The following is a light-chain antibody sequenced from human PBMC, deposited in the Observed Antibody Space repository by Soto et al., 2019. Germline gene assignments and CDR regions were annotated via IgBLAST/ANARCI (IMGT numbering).Light chain of an antibody. CDR1: SSDVGLYDY. CDR2: EVS. J-gene: IGLJ1*01. CDR3: SSYTTVFTYV. V-gene: IGLV2-14*01. Sequence: QSVLTQPASVSGSPGQSITVSCTGTSSDVGLYDYVSWYQQHPGKSPKLIVYEVSHRPSGVSIRFSGSKSGNTASLTISGLQTEDEADYYCSSYTTVFTYVFGTGTKVTVL.